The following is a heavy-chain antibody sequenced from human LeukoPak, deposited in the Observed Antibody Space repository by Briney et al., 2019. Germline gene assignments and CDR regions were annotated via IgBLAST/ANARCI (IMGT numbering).Heavy chain of an antibody. CDR3: ARDRRVVPAAFDY. D-gene: IGHD2-2*01. V-gene: IGHV3-21*01. CDR2: ISSSSSYI. CDR1: GFTFSTSA. J-gene: IGHJ4*02. Sequence: GGSLRLSCAASGFTFSTSAMNWVRQAPGKGLEWVSSISSSSSYIYYADSVKGRFTISRDNAKNSLYLQMNSLRAEDTAVYYCARDRRVVPAAFDYWGQGTLVTVSS.